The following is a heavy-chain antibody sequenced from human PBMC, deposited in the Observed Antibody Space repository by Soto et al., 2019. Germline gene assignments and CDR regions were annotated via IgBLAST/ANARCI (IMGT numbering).Heavy chain of an antibody. J-gene: IGHJ1*01. V-gene: IGHV1-69*08. CDR2: IIPIVDKT. CDR3: VRDPPRLVDSPGTLPHLGY. D-gene: IGHD5-12*01. Sequence: QVQLVQSGAEVKKPGSSVKVSCKASGDTLNTFTISWVRQAPGQGLEWLGRIIPIVDKTNYAQRLQGRLRITADRSTGSVFLELSSLGSEDTAFYYCVRDPPRLVDSPGTLPHLGYWGQGTLVTVSS. CDR1: GDTLNTFT.